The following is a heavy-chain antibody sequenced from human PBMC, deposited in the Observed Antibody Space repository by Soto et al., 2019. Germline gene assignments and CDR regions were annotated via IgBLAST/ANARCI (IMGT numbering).Heavy chain of an antibody. CDR2: VSDSGRT. CDR3: ARRLSYGVAGAGTLFEF. CDR1: GGSIDYYH. D-gene: IGHD6-13*01. V-gene: IGHV4-59*08. J-gene: IGHJ4*02. Sequence: SETLSLTCTVSGGSIDYYHWTWIRQPPGKGLEWIGYVSDSGRTSYNPSLQSRVRISVDSSRNQFSLRLNSVTAADTAVYYCARRLSYGVAGAGTLFEFWGQGTLVTVSS.